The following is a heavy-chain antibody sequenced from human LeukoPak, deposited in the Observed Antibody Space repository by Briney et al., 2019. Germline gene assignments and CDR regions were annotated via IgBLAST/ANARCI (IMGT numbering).Heavy chain of an antibody. CDR1: GFTFSSSA. D-gene: IGHD3-9*01. J-gene: IGHJ4*02. V-gene: IGHV3-23*01. CDR3: AKDPLTRFDY. CDR2: ISNNGGYT. Sequence: PGGSLRLSCAASGFTFSSSAMSWVRQAPGKGLEWVSAISNNGGYTYYADSVQGRFTISRDNSKSTLCLQMNSLRAEDTAVYYCAKDPLTRFDYWGQGTLVTVSS.